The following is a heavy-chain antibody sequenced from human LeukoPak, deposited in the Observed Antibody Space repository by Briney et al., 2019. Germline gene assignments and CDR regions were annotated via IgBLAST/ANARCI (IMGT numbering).Heavy chain of an antibody. CDR2: MSSRSADI. D-gene: IGHD1-26*01. V-gene: IGHV3-21*01. Sequence: GGSLRLSCAASGFRFSAYGMKWVRQAPGKGLEWVSSMSSRSADIYYADSVKGRFTISRDNAKNSLYLQMNSLRVEDTAVYYCARHDATSVPRPHFRLWGQGTLVTVSS. CDR3: ARHDATSVPRPHFRL. J-gene: IGHJ1*01. CDR1: GFRFSAYG.